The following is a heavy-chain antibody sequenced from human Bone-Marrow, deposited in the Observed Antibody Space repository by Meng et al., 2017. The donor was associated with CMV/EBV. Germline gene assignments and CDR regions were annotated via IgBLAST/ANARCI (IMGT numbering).Heavy chain of an antibody. CDR3: ARVGAVGSSTPKDV. Sequence: LSCTVSGGSISSYYWSWIRQPPGKGLEWIGYIYYSGSTNYNPSLKSRVTISVDTSKNQFSLKLSSVTAADTAVYYCARVGAVGSSTPKDVWGQGTTVTVSS. V-gene: IGHV4-59*01. CDR1: GGSISSYY. CDR2: IYYSGST. D-gene: IGHD2-2*01. J-gene: IGHJ6*02.